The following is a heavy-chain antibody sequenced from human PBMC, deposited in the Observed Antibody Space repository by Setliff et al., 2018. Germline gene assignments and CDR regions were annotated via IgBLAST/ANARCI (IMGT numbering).Heavy chain of an antibody. D-gene: IGHD2-15*01. Sequence: GGSLRLSCAASGFTFSTYRMHWVRQAPGKGLEWVAVIWGDGGTKYHADSVKGRFTISRDNSKNTLYLQMNSLRPEDTAVYYCARTCSGSGCYAGLEFWGQGTPVTVSS. CDR3: ARTCSGSGCYAGLEF. CDR1: GFTFSTYR. J-gene: IGHJ4*02. V-gene: IGHV3-33*08. CDR2: IWGDGGTK.